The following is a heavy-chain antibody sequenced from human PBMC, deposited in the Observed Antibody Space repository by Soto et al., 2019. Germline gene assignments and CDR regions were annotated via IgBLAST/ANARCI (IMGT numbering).Heavy chain of an antibody. D-gene: IGHD3-10*01. CDR1: GFSLSSNGVG. CDR3: AREMYYSTYFDS. CDR2: IYWDDDH. J-gene: IGHJ4*02. V-gene: IGHV2-5*02. Sequence: QITLRGSGPALVRPTQTLTLTCTFSGFSLSSNGVGVGWIRQPPGKALEWLALIYWDDDHRYSPSLKTRLTITKDTSKNQVVLTMTKLDPVDTATYYCAREMYYSTYFDSWGQGTLVTVSS.